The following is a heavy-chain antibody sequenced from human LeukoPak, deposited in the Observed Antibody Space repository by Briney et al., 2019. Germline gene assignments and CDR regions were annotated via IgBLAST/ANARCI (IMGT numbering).Heavy chain of an antibody. D-gene: IGHD3-3*01. V-gene: IGHV3-30-3*01. Sequence: GGSLRLSCAASGFTFSSYAMHWVRQAPGKGLEWVAVISYDGSNKYYADSVKGRFTISRDNSKNTLYLQMNSLRAEDTAVYYCARDGIFGVATLDYWGQGTLVTVSS. CDR2: ISYDGSNK. CDR1: GFTFSSYA. J-gene: IGHJ4*02. CDR3: ARDGIFGVATLDY.